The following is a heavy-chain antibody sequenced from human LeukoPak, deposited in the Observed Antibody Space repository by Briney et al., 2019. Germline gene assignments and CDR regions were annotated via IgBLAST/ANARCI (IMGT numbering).Heavy chain of an antibody. CDR1: GYTFANCA. D-gene: IGHD2-2*01. J-gene: IGHJ5*02. CDR3: WFDP. V-gene: IGHV7-4-1*01. Sequence: GASVKVSCKASGYTFANCAMNWVRQAPGQGLEWMGWINTDTGNPTYAQGFTRRLVFSLDTSASTAYYCARTLFGDQYQLLHNWFDPWGQGTLVTVSS. CDR2: INTDTGNP.